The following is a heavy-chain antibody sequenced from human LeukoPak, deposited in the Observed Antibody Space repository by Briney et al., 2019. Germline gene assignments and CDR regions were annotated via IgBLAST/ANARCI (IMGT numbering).Heavy chain of an antibody. CDR2: IYERGTT. D-gene: IGHD2-15*01. J-gene: IGHJ4*02. CDR1: GEPLNSYY. V-gene: IGHV4-34*01. CDR3: ARGAWATRLGS. Sequence: KPSETLSLTCALYGEPLNSYYWSWVRQPPGEGLEWIGEIYERGTTDYNPSLKSRVTISMVPSKQQFSLSLSSVTAADTAVYYCARGAWATRLGSWGLGTPVIVSS.